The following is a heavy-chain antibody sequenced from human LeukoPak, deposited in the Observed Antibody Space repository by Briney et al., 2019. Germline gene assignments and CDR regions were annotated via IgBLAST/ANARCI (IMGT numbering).Heavy chain of an antibody. CDR3: TKETTMIVGGQYFDY. D-gene: IGHD3-22*01. CDR1: GFTFDDYS. V-gene: IGHV3-43*01. CDR2: ITWDGTRT. J-gene: IGHJ4*02. Sequence: GGSLRLSCAASGFTFDDYSMHWVRQAPGKGLEWVSLITWDGTRTYYADSVKGRFSISRDNSKNTLYLQMNSLRTEDTALYYCTKETTMIVGGQYFDYWGQGTLVTVSS.